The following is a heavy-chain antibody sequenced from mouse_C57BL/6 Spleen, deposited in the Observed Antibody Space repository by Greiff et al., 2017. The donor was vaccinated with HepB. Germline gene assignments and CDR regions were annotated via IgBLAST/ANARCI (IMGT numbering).Heavy chain of an antibody. J-gene: IGHJ2*01. CDR2: ISYDGSN. Sequence: EVQLQQSGPGLVKPSQSLSLTCSVTGYSITSGYYWNWIRQFPGNKLEWMGYISYDGSNNYNPSLKNRISITRDTSKNQFFLKLNSVTTEDTATYYCAREDLYYYGSSYGYFDYWGQSTTLTVSS. CDR3: AREDLYYYGSSYGYFDY. D-gene: IGHD1-1*01. V-gene: IGHV3-6*01. CDR1: GYSITSGYY.